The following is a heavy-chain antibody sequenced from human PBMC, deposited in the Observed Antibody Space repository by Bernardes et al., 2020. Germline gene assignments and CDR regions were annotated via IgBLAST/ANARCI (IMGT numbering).Heavy chain of an antibody. CDR1: GFTFSSYW. D-gene: IGHD6-13*01. J-gene: IGHJ4*02. Sequence: GGSLRLSCAASGFTFSSYWMSWVRQAPGKGLEWVANIKQDGSEKYYVDSVKGRFTISRDNAKNSLYLQMNSLRAEDTAVYYCARGRQNRSPSWYGSSGYYFDYWGQGTLVTVSS. V-gene: IGHV3-7*01. CDR2: IKQDGSEK. CDR3: ARGRQNRSPSWYGSSGYYFDY.